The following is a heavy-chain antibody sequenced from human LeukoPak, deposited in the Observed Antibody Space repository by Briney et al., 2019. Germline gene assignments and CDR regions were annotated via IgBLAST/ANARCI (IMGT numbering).Heavy chain of an antibody. Sequence: GGYLRLYCAASGFTFSSYAMSWVRQAPGKGLGWVSAISASGGSTYYADSVKGRFTISRDNSKNTLYLQMNSLRAEDTAVYYCAREGRVIAAAGFDYWGQGTLVTVSS. J-gene: IGHJ4*02. V-gene: IGHV3-23*01. CDR1: GFTFSSYA. D-gene: IGHD6-13*01. CDR2: ISASGGST. CDR3: AREGRVIAAAGFDY.